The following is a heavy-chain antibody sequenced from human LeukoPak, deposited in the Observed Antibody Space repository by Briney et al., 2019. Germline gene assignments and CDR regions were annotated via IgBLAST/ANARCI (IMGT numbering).Heavy chain of an antibody. J-gene: IGHJ6*03. CDR3: AKDDGGSYYIYYYYMDV. CDR2: VYTSGST. V-gene: IGHV4-61*02. D-gene: IGHD3-16*01. CDR1: GGSISSDNYS. Sequence: SETLSLTCTVSGGSISSDNYSWSWIRQPAGKGLEWIGRVYTSGSTNYNPSLKSRVTISVDTSKKQFSLKLSSVTAADTAVYYCAKDDGGSYYIYYYYMDVWGKGTTVTVSS.